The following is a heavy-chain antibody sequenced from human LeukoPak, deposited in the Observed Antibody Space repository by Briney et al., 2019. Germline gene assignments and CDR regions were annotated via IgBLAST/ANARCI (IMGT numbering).Heavy chain of an antibody. CDR2: IIPILGIA. CDR1: GGTFSNYT. J-gene: IGHJ4*02. Sequence: SVKVSCKASGGTFSNYTISWVRQAPGQGLEWMGRIIPILGIANYAQKFQGRVTITADKSTSTAYMELSSLRSEDTAVYYCARWTDTYYFDYWGQGTLVTVSS. CDR3: ARWTDTYYFDY. D-gene: IGHD3/OR15-3a*01. V-gene: IGHV1-69*02.